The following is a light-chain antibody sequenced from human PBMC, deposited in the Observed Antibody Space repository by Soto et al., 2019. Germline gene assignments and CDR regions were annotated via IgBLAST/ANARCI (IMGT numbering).Light chain of an antibody. CDR3: AAWDDSLSGHVV. J-gene: IGLJ2*01. CDR2: RNN. Sequence: QSVLTQPPSASGTPGPRVTISCSGSSSNIGSNYAYWYQQLPGTAPKLLIYRNNQRPSGVPDRFSGSKSGTSASLAISGLRSEDEADYYCAAWDDSLSGHVVFGGGTKVTVL. CDR1: SSNIGSNY. V-gene: IGLV1-47*01.